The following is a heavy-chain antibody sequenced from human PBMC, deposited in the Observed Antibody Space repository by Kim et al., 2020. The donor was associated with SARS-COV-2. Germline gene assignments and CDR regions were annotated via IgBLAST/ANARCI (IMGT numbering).Heavy chain of an antibody. V-gene: IGHV1-3*01. J-gene: IGHJ4*02. D-gene: IGHD6-13*01. Sequence: KYSQNFQGRVAITRDTSASTVYMELSSLRSEDTALYFGARGRGSNWSILDYWGQGTLVTVSS. CDR3: ARGRGSNWSILDY.